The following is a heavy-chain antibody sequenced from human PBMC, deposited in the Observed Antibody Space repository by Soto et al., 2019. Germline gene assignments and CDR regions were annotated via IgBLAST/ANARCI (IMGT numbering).Heavy chain of an antibody. D-gene: IGHD1-20*01. CDR2: IYYRGST. J-gene: IGHJ4*02. CDR1: GGSISNYY. CDR3: ARGGYNWNDVTDY. Sequence: QVQLLESGPGLVKPSETLSLTCIVSGGSISNYYWSWIRQPPGKGLEWIGYIYYRGSTNYNPSLKSRVTISVDTSKNQFSLKLSSVTAADTAVYYCARGGYNWNDVTDYWGQGTLVTVSS. V-gene: IGHV4-59*01.